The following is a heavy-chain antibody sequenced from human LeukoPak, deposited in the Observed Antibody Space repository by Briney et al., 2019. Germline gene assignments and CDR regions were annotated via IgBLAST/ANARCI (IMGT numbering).Heavy chain of an antibody. Sequence: ASVKVSFNASGYTFTSYDINWVRQAPGQGLEWMGWMNPNSGNTGYAQKFQGRVTMTRNTSISTAYMELSSLRSEDTAVYYCARGTRIAAAVRGRYYYYMDVWGKGTTVTVSS. J-gene: IGHJ6*03. CDR2: MNPNSGNT. D-gene: IGHD6-13*01. CDR3: ARGTRIAAAVRGRYYYYMDV. V-gene: IGHV1-8*01. CDR1: GYTFTSYD.